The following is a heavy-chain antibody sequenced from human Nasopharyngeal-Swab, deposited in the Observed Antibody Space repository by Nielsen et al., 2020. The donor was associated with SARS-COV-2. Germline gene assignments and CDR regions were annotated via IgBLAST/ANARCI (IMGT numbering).Heavy chain of an antibody. J-gene: IGHJ4*02. CDR1: GFTVSLTY. CDR3: VRDLTWGRDH. Sequence: GESLKISCVASGFTVSLTYMSWVRQAPGKGLEWVSTIHSNGRTYYADSVKGRVTISRHNSNNTLDLQMNSLRADDTAVYYCVRDLTWGRDHWGQGSLVTVSS. CDR2: IHSNGRT. D-gene: IGHD3-16*01. V-gene: IGHV3-53*01.